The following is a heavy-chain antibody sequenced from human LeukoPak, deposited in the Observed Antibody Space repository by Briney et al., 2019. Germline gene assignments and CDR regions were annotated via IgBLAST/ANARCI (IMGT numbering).Heavy chain of an antibody. Sequence: GSLRLSCAASGVTFSGSAMHWVRQASGKGLEWVGRIRSKANSYATAYAASVKGRFTASRDDSKNTAYLQMNSLKTEDTAVYYCTKRLCSGGSYYFDYWGQGTLVTVSS. V-gene: IGHV3-73*01. CDR2: IRSKANSYAT. CDR1: GVTFSGSA. CDR3: TKRLCSGGSYYFDY. D-gene: IGHD2-15*01. J-gene: IGHJ4*02.